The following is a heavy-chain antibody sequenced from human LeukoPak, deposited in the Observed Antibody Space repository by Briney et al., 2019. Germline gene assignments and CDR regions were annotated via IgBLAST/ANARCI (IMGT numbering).Heavy chain of an antibody. D-gene: IGHD3-10*01. CDR3: ARVFDSGSQAYFYYMDV. V-gene: IGHV1-46*01. CDR1: GYTFTSYY. Sequence: ASVKVSCKASGYTFTSYYIHWVRQAPGEGLEWMGIINPSGGSTSYAQKFQGRVTMTRDMSTSTVYMELSSLRSEDTAVYYCARVFDSGSQAYFYYMDVWGKGTTVTIFS. CDR2: INPSGGST. J-gene: IGHJ6*03.